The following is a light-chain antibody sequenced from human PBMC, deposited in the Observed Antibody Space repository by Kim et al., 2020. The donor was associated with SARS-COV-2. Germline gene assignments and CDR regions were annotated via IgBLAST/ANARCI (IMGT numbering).Light chain of an antibody. CDR2: AAS. CDR1: QNISSN. Sequence: ESVGNRVTITVRASQNISSNLAWFQQKPGKAPKSLIYAASSLQSGAPSRFSGGGSGTDFTLTISSLQAEDSSTYYCQQYSSYPRTFGQGTKVDIK. CDR3: QQYSSYPRT. J-gene: IGKJ1*01. V-gene: IGKV1-16*01.